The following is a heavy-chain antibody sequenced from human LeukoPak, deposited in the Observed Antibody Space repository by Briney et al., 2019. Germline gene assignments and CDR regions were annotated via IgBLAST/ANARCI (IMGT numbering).Heavy chain of an antibody. D-gene: IGHD6-13*01. V-gene: IGHV3-30*18. Sequence: GGSLRLSCAASGFTFNNYGMHYVRQAPGKGLEWVAVISDDGRNKNYADSVKGRFTISRDSSNNTLYLRMNSLRAEDTGVYFCAKDRETTASGTFDFRGQGTLVTVSS. CDR3: AKDRETTASGTFDF. CDR2: ISDDGRNK. CDR1: GFTFNNYG. J-gene: IGHJ4*02.